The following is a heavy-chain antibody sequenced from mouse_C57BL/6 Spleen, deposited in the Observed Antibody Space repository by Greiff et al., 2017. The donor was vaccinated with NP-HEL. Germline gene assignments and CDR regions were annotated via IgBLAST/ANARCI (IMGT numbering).Heavy chain of an antibody. J-gene: IGHJ1*03. D-gene: IGHD2-3*01. Sequence: QVHVKQPGAELVKPGASVKLSCKASGYTFTSYWMHWVKQRPGQGLEWIGMIHPNSGSTNYNEKFKSKATLTVDKSSSTAYMQLSSLTSEDSAVYYCARNDGYSYWYFDVWGTGTTVTVSS. CDR2: IHPNSGST. CDR1: GYTFTSYW. CDR3: ARNDGYSYWYFDV. V-gene: IGHV1-64*01.